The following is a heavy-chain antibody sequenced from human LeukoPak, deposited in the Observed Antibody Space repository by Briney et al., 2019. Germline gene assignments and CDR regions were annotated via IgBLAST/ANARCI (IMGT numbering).Heavy chain of an antibody. J-gene: IGHJ4*02. CDR3: AKGRDGYNFDY. V-gene: IGHV1-69*06. Sequence: ASAKVSCKASGGTFSSYAISWVRQAPGQGLEWMGGIIPIFGTANYAQKFQGRVTITADKSTSTAYMELSSLRSEDTAVYYCAKGRDGYNFDYWGQGTLVTVSS. CDR1: GGTFSSYA. CDR2: IIPIFGTA. D-gene: IGHD5-24*01.